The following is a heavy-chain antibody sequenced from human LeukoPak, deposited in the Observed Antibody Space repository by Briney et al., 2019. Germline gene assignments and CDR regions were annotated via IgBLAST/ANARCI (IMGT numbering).Heavy chain of an antibody. J-gene: IGHJ6*02. D-gene: IGHD2-15*01. Sequence: GGSLRLSCAASGFTFSSYGMHWVRQAPGKGLEWVAVISYDGSNKYYADSVKGRFTTSRDNSKNTLYLQMNSLRAEDTAVYYCAKDLTGYCSGGSCPYGMDVWGQGTTVTVSS. CDR1: GFTFSSYG. V-gene: IGHV3-30*18. CDR2: ISYDGSNK. CDR3: AKDLTGYCSGGSCPYGMDV.